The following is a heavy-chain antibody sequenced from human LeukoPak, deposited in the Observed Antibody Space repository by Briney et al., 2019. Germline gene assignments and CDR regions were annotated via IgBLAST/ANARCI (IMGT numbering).Heavy chain of an antibody. V-gene: IGHV1-2*02. CDR3: ARDPATATARGWFDP. Sequence: GASVKVSCKASGYTFTGYYMHWVRQAPGQGLEWMGWINPNSGGTNYAQKFQGRVTMTRDTSISTAYMELSRLRSDDTAVYYCARDPATATARGWFDPWGQGTLVTVSS. CDR1: GYTFTGYY. J-gene: IGHJ5*02. CDR2: INPNSGGT. D-gene: IGHD4-17*01.